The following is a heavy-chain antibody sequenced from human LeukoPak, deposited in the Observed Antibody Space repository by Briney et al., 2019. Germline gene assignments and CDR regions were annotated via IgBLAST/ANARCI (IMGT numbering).Heavy chain of an antibody. CDR3: ARHARQFYYDSSGYFYVS. J-gene: IGHJ4*02. CDR1: GYSISSSYY. CDR2: LYHSGSA. D-gene: IGHD3-22*01. V-gene: IGHV4-38-2*01. Sequence: PSETLSLTCAVSGYSISSSYYWAWIRQPPGKGLEWIGILYHSGSAYYNSSLKSRVTISADTSKNKFSLRVRSVTAADTAVYFCARHARQFYYDSSGYFYVSWGEGALVTVSS.